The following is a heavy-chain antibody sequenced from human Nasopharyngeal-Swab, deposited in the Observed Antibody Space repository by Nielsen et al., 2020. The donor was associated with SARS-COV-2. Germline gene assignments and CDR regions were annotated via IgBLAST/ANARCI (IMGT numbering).Heavy chain of an antibody. J-gene: IGHJ6*03. V-gene: IGHV1-18*01. Sequence: ALVKVSCKASGYTFTSYGISWVQQAPGQGLEWMGWISAYNGNTNYAQKLQGRVTMTTDTSTSTAYMELRSLRSDDTAVYYCAREVYYYYYYMDVWGKGTTVTVSS. CDR3: AREVYYYYYYMDV. CDR1: GYTFTSYG. CDR2: ISAYNGNT.